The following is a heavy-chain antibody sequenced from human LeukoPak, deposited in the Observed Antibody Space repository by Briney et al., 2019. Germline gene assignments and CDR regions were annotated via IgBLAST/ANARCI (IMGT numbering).Heavy chain of an antibody. V-gene: IGHV4-59*08. CDR2: LYDGGST. Sequence: RASETLSLTCTVSDGSISSYYWSWVRQPPGKGLEWIGYLYDGGSTHYNPSLKSRVIISVDTSKNQFSLNLNSVTAADTAVYFCARHSWVNGYFDFWGQGTLVTVSS. D-gene: IGHD4-17*01. CDR1: DGSISSYY. J-gene: IGHJ4*02. CDR3: ARHSWVNGYFDF.